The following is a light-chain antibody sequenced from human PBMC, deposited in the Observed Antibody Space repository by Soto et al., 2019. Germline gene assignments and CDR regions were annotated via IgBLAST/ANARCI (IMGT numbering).Light chain of an antibody. J-gene: IGKJ1*01. CDR2: GAF. CDR1: QSVSSN. V-gene: IGKV3-15*01. CDR3: QQYSNWPPGT. Sequence: EIVMTQSPVTLSVSPGERATLSCRASQSVSSNLAWYQQKPGQAPRLLIYGAFTRATGIPARFSGSGSGTXXXXTISSLQSEDFAVYYCQQYSNWPPGTFGQGTKVEIK.